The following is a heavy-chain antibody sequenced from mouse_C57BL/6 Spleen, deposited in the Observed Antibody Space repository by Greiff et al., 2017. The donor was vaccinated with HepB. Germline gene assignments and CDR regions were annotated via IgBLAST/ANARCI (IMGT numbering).Heavy chain of an antibody. CDR1: GYTFTDYE. Sequence: QVQLQQSGAELVRPGASVTLSCKASGYTFTDYEMHWVKQTPVHGLEWIGAIDPETGGTAYNQKFKGKAILTADKSSSTAYMELRSLTSEDSAVYYCTRLSGDGGYVDVWGTGTTVTVSS. CDR3: TRLSGDGGYVDV. CDR2: IDPETGGT. J-gene: IGHJ1*03. V-gene: IGHV1-15*01. D-gene: IGHD3-3*01.